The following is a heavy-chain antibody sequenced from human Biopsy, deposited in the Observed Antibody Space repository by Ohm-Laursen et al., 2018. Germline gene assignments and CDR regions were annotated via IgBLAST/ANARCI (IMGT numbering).Heavy chain of an antibody. D-gene: IGHD2-21*02. Sequence: SETLSLTCTVSGGSISSYYWNWIRQPPGKGLEWIGYIYYSGTTDYSPSLKSRVTISIDKSKNRFFLKLSSVTAEDTAVYYCARDDAVTVIRGLYYWGQGALVTVSS. CDR1: GGSISSYY. J-gene: IGHJ4*02. CDR3: ARDDAVTVIRGLYY. V-gene: IGHV4-59*01. CDR2: IYYSGTT.